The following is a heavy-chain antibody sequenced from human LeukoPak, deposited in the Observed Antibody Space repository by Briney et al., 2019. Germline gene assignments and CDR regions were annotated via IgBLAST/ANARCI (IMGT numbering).Heavy chain of an antibody. V-gene: IGHV4-4*07. J-gene: IGHJ4*02. D-gene: IGHD1-26*01. CDR2: IYTSGST. CDR1: GGPISSYY. CDR3: ARENSESYREFDY. Sequence: PSETLSLTCTVSGGPISSYYWSWIRQPAGKGLEWIGRIYTSGSTNYNASLKSRVSMSVDTSKNQFSLKLSSVTAADTAVFYCARENSESYREFDYWGQGTLVTVSS.